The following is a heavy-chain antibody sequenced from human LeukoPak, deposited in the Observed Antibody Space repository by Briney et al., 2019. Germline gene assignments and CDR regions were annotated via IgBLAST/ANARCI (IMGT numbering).Heavy chain of an antibody. Sequence: GGSLRLSCAASGFTFSTYNMNWVRQAPGKGLEWVSYISSSSSTIYYADSVKGRFTISRDNAKNSLYLQMNSLRAEDTAVYYCARPLSSNWYPGFDYWGQGTLVTVSS. CDR2: ISSSSSTI. J-gene: IGHJ4*02. CDR1: GFTFSTYN. CDR3: ARPLSSNWYPGFDY. V-gene: IGHV3-48*01. D-gene: IGHD6-13*01.